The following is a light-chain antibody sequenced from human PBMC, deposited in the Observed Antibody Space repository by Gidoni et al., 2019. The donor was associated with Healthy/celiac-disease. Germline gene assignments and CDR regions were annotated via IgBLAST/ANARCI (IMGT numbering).Light chain of an antibody. CDR2: WAS. Sequence: DIVMTQSPDSLAVSLGERATINCKSSQSVLYSSNNKNYLAWYQQKPGQPPKLLIYWASTRESGVPDRFSGSGSGTDFTLTISSLQAEDVAVYYCQQYYSTPGLTFGPXTKVDIK. J-gene: IGKJ3*01. CDR1: QSVLYSSNNKNY. V-gene: IGKV4-1*01. CDR3: QQYYSTPGLT.